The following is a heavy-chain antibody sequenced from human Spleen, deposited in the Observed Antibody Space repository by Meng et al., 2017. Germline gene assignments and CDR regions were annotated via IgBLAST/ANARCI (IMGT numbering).Heavy chain of an antibody. CDR1: AYTLSSDG. Sequence: QGQRGPPGAEGKKPGASVKVSGTTSAYTLSSDGFSWVRQAPGQGLEWLGWINTYNGKTDYAHKFQDRVTLTTDTFTNTAYMELRSLRSDDTAVYYCARDEDISAAGYLLGDFWGQGTLVTVSS. V-gene: IGHV1-18*01. CDR3: ARDEDISAAGYLLGDF. D-gene: IGHD6-13*01. CDR2: INTYNGKT. J-gene: IGHJ4*02.